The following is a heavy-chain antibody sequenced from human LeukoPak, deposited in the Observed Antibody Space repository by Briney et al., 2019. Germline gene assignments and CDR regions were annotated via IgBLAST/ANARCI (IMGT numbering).Heavy chain of an antibody. J-gene: IGHJ3*02. CDR3: AREMATARDAFDI. D-gene: IGHD5-24*01. CDR1: GYTFTRYY. Sequence: GASEKVSCKASGYTFTRYYMHWVRQAPGQGLEWMGRINPNSGGTNYAQKFQGRVTMTRDTSISTAYMELSRLRSDDTAVYYCAREMATARDAFDIWGQGTMVTVSS. V-gene: IGHV1-2*06. CDR2: INPNSGGT.